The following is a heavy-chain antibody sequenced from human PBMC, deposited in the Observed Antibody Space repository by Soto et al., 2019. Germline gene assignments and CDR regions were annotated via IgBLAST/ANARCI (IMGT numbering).Heavy chain of an antibody. CDR1: GTSVSSTFW. V-gene: IGHV4-4*02. J-gene: IGHJ5*02. CDR3: ATLPPRIVVVKTEIPT. CDR2: VYHTGST. Sequence: QVHLRESGPGMVRPSGTLSLTCAVSGTSVSSTFWWTWVRQPPGKGLEWIGEVYHTGSTKSNPSLKSRVTISVDKSNKQFSLELRAVTAADTDVYYCATLPPRIVVVKTEIPTWGQGTLVTVSS. D-gene: IGHD2-15*01.